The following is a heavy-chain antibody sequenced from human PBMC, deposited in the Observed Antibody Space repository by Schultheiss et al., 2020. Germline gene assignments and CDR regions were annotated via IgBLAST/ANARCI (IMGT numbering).Heavy chain of an antibody. CDR1: GGSFSGYY. J-gene: IGHJ6*02. V-gene: IGHV4-34*01. D-gene: IGHD1-14*01. CDR2: IYHSGST. Sequence: SQTLSLTCAVYGGSFSGYYWGWIRQPPGKGLEWIGEIYHSGSTNYNPSLKSRVTISVDTSKNQFSLKLSSVTAADTAVYYCARDRTRRNYYGMDVWGQGTTVTVSS. CDR3: ARDRTRRNYYGMDV.